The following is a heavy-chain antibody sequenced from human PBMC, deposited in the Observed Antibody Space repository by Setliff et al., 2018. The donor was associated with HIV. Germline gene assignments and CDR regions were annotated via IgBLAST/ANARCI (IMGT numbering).Heavy chain of an antibody. V-gene: IGHV7-4-1*02. Sequence: ASVKVSCKASGYTFTSYSINWVRQAPGQGLEWMGWINTNTGNPTYGQGFIGRFVFSLDTSVSTAYLQISSVKAEDTAMYYCARDFGRTLDYWGRGTLVTVSS. D-gene: IGHD3-3*01. CDR3: ARDFGRTLDY. J-gene: IGHJ4*02. CDR2: INTNTGNP. CDR1: GYTFTSYS.